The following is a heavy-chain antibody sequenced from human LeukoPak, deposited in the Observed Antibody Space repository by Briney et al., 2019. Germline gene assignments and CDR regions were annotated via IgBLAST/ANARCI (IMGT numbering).Heavy chain of an antibody. CDR2: IRSKAYGGTT. D-gene: IGHD6-19*01. V-gene: IGHV3-49*04. CDR1: GFTFDDYA. Sequence: GGSLRLSCAASGFTFDDYAMSWVRQALGKGLEWVGFIRSKAYGGTTEYAASVKGRFTISRDDSKSIAYLQMNSLKTEDTAVYYCTRDLNKQWLVYYYYMDVWGKGTTVTVSS. CDR3: TRDLNKQWLVYYYYMDV. J-gene: IGHJ6*03.